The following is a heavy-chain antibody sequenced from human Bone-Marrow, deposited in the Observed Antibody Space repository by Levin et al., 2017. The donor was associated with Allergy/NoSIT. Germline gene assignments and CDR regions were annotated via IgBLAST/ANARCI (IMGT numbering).Heavy chain of an antibody. V-gene: IGHV3-74*01. CDR1: GFTFSNHW. CDR2: INRDGSST. J-gene: IGHJ4*02. CDR3: TDIHQDC. D-gene: IGHD2-15*01. Sequence: PPGGSLRLSCAASGFTFSNHWMEWVRQAPGKGLEWVSHINRDGSSTNYADSVKGRFTISRDNAKNTLYLQMNSLRVEDTAVYYCTDIHQDCWGQGTLVTVSS.